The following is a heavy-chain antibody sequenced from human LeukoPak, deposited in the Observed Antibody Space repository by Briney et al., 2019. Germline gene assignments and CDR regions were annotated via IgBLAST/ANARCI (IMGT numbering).Heavy chain of an antibody. Sequence: GGSLRLSCAASGFTFSSYWMSWVRQAPGKGLEWVANIKQDGSEKYYVDSVKGRFTISRDNAKNSLYLQMNGLRAEDTAVYYCTRLRGYSYGKLDYWGQGTLVTVSS. CDR1: GFTFSSYW. CDR3: TRLRGYSYGKLDY. V-gene: IGHV3-7*01. J-gene: IGHJ4*02. CDR2: IKQDGSEK. D-gene: IGHD5-18*01.